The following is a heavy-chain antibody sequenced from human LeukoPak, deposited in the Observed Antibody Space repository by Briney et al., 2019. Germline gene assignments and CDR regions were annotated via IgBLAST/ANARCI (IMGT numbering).Heavy chain of an antibody. Sequence: PGGSLRLSCAASGFTFSSYGMYWVRQAPGKGLEWVAVISYDGTNKYYADSVKGRFTISRDNSKNTLSLQMNSLRAEDTALYYCARGFVLGAAKNYFDYWGQGALVTVSS. J-gene: IGHJ4*02. D-gene: IGHD2-21*02. CDR2: ISYDGTNK. CDR1: GFTFSSYG. CDR3: ARGFVLGAAKNYFDY. V-gene: IGHV3-30*03.